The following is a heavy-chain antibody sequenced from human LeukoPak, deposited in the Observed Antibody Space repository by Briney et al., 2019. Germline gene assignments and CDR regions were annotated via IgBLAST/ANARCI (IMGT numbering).Heavy chain of an antibody. J-gene: IGHJ4*02. Sequence: GGSLRLSCSASGFIFSNYWMSWVRQAPGKGLEWVAVISYDGSNKYYADSVKGRFTISRDKSNNTLYLQMNSLRAEDTAVYYCAKGDSSDYWGFDYWGQGTLVTVSS. CDR2: ISYDGSNK. CDR3: AKGDSSDYWGFDY. CDR1: GFIFSNYW. V-gene: IGHV3-30*18. D-gene: IGHD3-22*01.